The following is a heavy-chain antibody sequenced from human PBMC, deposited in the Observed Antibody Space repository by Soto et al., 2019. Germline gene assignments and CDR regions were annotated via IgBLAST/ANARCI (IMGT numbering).Heavy chain of an antibody. J-gene: IGHJ6*02. Sequence: QITLKESGPTLVKPTQTLTLTCTFSGFSLSTSGVGVGWIRQPPGKALEWLALIYWDDDKRYSPSLRSRRTITTDTSKYSGVVNMPHMDPVDTATYYCIQSRCGGDCLQAYASHYYYGMDVWGQGTTVTVSS. V-gene: IGHV2-5*02. CDR2: IYWDDDK. D-gene: IGHD2-21*02. CDR3: IQSRCGGDCLQAYASHYYYGMDV. CDR1: GFSLSTSGVG.